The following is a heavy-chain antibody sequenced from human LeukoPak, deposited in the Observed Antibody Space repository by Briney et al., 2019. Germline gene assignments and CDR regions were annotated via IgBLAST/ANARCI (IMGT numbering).Heavy chain of an antibody. D-gene: IGHD2-15*01. V-gene: IGHV3-23*01. CDR3: ATRKGYCTGGSCYSFDY. CDR2: ISGSGGST. Sequence: AGGSLRLSCAASGFTFSSYAMSWVRQAPGKGLEWVSAISGSGGSTYYADSVKGRFTISRDNSKNTLYLQMNSLRAEDTAVYYCATRKGYCTGGSCYSFDYWGQGTLVTVSS. CDR1: GFTFSSYA. J-gene: IGHJ4*02.